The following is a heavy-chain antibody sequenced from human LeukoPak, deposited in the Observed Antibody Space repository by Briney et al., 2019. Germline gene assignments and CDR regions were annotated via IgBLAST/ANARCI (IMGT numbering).Heavy chain of an antibody. J-gene: IGHJ6*02. CDR2: IKQDGSEK. CDR1: GFTFSSYW. Sequence: GSLRLSCAASGFTFSSYWMNWVRQALGKGLEWVANIKQDGSEKYYVDSVKGRFTISRDNAKNSLYLQMNSLRAEDTAVYYCARDQSEGYYYDSSGLIYYYGMDVWGQGTTVTVSS. CDR3: ARDQSEGYYYDSSGLIYYYGMDV. D-gene: IGHD3-22*01. V-gene: IGHV3-7*01.